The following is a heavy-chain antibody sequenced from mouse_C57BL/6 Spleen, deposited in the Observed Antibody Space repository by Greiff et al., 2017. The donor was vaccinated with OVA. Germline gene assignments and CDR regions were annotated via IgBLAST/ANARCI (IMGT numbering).Heavy chain of an antibody. D-gene: IGHD1-1*01. CDR3: ARNANYYGSSTAWFAC. V-gene: IGHV2-9-1*01. Sequence: VQLQESGPGLVAPSQRLSITCTVSGFSLTSYAISWVRQPPGKGLEWLGVIWTGGGTNYNSALKSRLSISKDNSKSQVFLKMNSLQTDDTARYYCARNANYYGSSTAWFACWGQGTLVTVSA. CDR1: GFSLTSYA. J-gene: IGHJ3*01. CDR2: IWTGGGT.